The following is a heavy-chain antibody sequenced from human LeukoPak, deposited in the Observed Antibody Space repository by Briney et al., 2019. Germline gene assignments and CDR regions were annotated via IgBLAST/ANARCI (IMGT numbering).Heavy chain of an antibody. CDR3: ARTPFTMVRGVIVYYYYMDV. CDR2: INPNSGGT. Sequence: ASVKVSCKASGYTFTGYYMHWVRQAPGQGLEWMGWINPNSGGTNYAQKLQGRVTMTTDTSTSTAYMELRSLRSDDTAVYYCARTPFTMVRGVIVYYYYMDVWGKGTTVTISS. D-gene: IGHD3-10*01. CDR1: GYTFTGYY. J-gene: IGHJ6*03. V-gene: IGHV1-2*02.